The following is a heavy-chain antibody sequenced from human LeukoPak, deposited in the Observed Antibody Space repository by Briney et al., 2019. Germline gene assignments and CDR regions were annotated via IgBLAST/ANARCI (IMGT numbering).Heavy chain of an antibody. CDR1: GYTFTSYG. J-gene: IGHJ4*02. V-gene: IGHV1-18*01. CDR3: ARDDMGDY. CDR2: ISGYNGNT. Sequence: ASVKVSCKASGYTFTSYGISWVRQAPGQGLEWMGWISGYNGNTNYAQKLQGRVTMTRDMSTSTVYMELSSLRSEDTAVYYCARDDMGDYWGQGTLVTVSS. D-gene: IGHD1-26*01.